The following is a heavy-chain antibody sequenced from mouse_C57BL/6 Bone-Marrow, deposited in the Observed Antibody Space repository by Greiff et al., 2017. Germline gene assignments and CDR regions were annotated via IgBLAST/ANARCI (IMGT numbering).Heavy chain of an antibody. CDR1: GYTFTDYN. J-gene: IGHJ4*01. CDR3: ARPYDGYPYYAMDY. Sequence: VQLQQSGPELVKPGASVKIPCKASGYTFTDYNMDWVKQSHGKSLEWIGDINPNNGGTIYNQKFKGKATLTVDKSSSTAYMELRSLTSEDTAVYYCARPYDGYPYYAMDYWGQGTSVTVSS. CDR2: INPNNGGT. D-gene: IGHD2-3*01. V-gene: IGHV1-18*01.